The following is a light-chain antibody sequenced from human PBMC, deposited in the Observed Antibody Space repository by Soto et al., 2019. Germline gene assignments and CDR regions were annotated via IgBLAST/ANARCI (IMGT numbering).Light chain of an antibody. J-gene: IGKJ1*01. CDR3: QQYGSSPAT. CDR1: QSVSSSY. CDR2: GAS. V-gene: IGKV3-20*01. Sequence: EIVLTQSPGTLSLSPGERATLSCRASQSVSSSYLVWYQQKPGQAPRLLIYGASSRATGIPDRFSGSGSGTDFTLPISRLEPEDFAVYYCQQYGSSPATFGQGTKVEIK.